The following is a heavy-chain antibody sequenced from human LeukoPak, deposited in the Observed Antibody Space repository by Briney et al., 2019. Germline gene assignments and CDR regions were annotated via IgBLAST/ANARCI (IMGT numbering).Heavy chain of an antibody. Sequence: GESLKISCKGSGYSFTSYWIAWVRQMPGEGLEWMGIIYPGDFDTRYSPSFQGQVTIAADKSITTAFLQWSSLKASDTAMYYCARGGTAGTPRDIDIWGQGTMVTVSS. D-gene: IGHD1-1*01. J-gene: IGHJ3*02. CDR3: ARGGTAGTPRDIDI. CDR1: GYSFTSYW. CDR2: IYPGDFDT. V-gene: IGHV5-51*01.